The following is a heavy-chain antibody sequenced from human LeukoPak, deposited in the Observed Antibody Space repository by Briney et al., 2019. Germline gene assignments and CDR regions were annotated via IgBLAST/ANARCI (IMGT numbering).Heavy chain of an antibody. V-gene: IGHV3-23*01. J-gene: IGHJ4*02. CDR2: ISGSGGST. Sequence: GGSLCLSCAASGFTFSSYAMSWVRQPPGKGLEWVSAISGSGGSTYYADSVKGRFTISRDNSKNTLYLQMNSLRAEDTAVYYCAKDTDSNCLSYWGQGTLVTVSS. CDR3: AKDTDSNCLSY. D-gene: IGHD4-11*01. CDR1: GFTFSSYA.